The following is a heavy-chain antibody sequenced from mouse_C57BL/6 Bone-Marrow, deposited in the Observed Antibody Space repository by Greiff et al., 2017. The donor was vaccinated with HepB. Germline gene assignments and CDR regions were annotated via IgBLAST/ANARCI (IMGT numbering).Heavy chain of an antibody. D-gene: IGHD1-1*01. Sequence: EVQVVESGGGLVKPGGSLKLSCAASGFTFSSYAMSWVRQTPEKRLEWVATISDGGSYTYYPDNVKGRFTISRDNAKNNLYLQMSHLKSEDTAMYYCARVGVVAYYYAMDYWGQGTSVTVSS. J-gene: IGHJ4*01. V-gene: IGHV5-4*01. CDR2: ISDGGSYT. CDR1: GFTFSSYA. CDR3: ARVGVVAYYYAMDY.